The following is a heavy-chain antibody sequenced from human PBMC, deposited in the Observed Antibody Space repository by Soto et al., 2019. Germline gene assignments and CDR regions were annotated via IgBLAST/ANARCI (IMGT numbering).Heavy chain of an antibody. Sequence: GGSLRLSCAASGFTFNSYSMNWVRQAPGKGLEWVSTISGSTGNTYYADSVKGRFTISRDNSKNTLYLQMNSLRAEDTAVYYCAKDLGELLFDYFDYWGQGTLVTVSS. V-gene: IGHV3-23*01. J-gene: IGHJ4*02. CDR2: ISGSTGNT. CDR3: AKDLGELLFDYFDY. CDR1: GFTFNSYS. D-gene: IGHD3-10*01.